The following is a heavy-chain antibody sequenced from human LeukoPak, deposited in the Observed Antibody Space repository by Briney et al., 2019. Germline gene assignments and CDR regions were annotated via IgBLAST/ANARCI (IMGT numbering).Heavy chain of an antibody. J-gene: IGHJ5*02. D-gene: IGHD2-2*01. CDR2: IYHSEST. CDR1: GGSISRGGYS. Sequence: PSETLSLTCAVSGGSISRGGYSWRWIRQPPGKGLEWIGYIYHSESTYYNPSLKSRVTISVDRSKNQFSLKLSSVTAADTAVYYCARGVVVPAATSWFDPWGQGTLVTVSS. CDR3: ARGVVVPAATSWFDP. V-gene: IGHV4-30-2*01.